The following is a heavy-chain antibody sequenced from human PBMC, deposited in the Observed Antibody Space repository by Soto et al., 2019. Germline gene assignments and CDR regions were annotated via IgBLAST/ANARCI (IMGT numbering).Heavy chain of an antibody. J-gene: IGHJ3*02. V-gene: IGHV3-21*01. CDR1: GFTFNTYS. D-gene: IGHD2-21*01. Sequence: EVQLVESGGGLVKPGGSLTLSCAASGFTFNTYSMNWVRQAPGKGLEWVSSISSRSIYIHYADSVKGRFTISRDNAKNSLYLQMHSLRADDTAVYYCATVFVGTAAHDAFDIWGQGIVVSVSS. CDR3: ATVFVGTAAHDAFDI. CDR2: ISSRSIYI.